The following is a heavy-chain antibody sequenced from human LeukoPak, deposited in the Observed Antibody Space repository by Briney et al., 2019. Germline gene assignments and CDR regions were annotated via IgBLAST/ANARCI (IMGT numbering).Heavy chain of an antibody. J-gene: IGHJ4*02. V-gene: IGHV3-21*01. Sequence: PGGSLRLSCAASGFTFSTYSMNWVRQTPGTGLEWVSSISSSGSYIYYADSVKGRFTISRDNAKNSLYLQMNSPRAEDTAVYYCTRDSSVAVTHPNYWGQGILVTVSS. CDR3: TRDSSVAVTHPNY. CDR1: GFTFSTYS. D-gene: IGHD6-19*01. CDR2: ISSSGSYI.